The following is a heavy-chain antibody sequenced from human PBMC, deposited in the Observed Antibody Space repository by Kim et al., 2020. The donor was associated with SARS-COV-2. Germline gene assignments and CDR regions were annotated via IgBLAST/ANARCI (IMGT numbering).Heavy chain of an antibody. Sequence: GGSLRLSCAASGFTFSSYSINWVRQAPGKGLEWVSFIRSSSSYIYYADSVKGRFTISRDNAKNSLFLQMNSLRAEDTAVYYCARDLIEPNYYYYGMDVWGQGTTVTVSS. J-gene: IGHJ6*02. CDR3: ARDLIEPNYYYYGMDV. CDR1: GFTFSSYS. CDR2: IRSSSSYI. V-gene: IGHV3-21*01.